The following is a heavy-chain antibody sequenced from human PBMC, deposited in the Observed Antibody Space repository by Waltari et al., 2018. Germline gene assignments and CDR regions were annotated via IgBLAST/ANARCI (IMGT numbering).Heavy chain of an antibody. J-gene: IGHJ4*02. V-gene: IGHV4-34*01. CDR3: AGAPGGSSRRGFDY. CDR1: GGSFSGYY. Sequence: QVQLQQWGAGLLKPSETLSLTCAVYGGSFSGYYWSWIRQPPGKGLEWIGEINHSGSTNYNPSLKSRVTISVDTSKNQFSLKLSSVTAADTAVYYCAGAPGGSSRRGFDYWGQGTLVTVSS. CDR2: INHSGST. D-gene: IGHD6-13*01.